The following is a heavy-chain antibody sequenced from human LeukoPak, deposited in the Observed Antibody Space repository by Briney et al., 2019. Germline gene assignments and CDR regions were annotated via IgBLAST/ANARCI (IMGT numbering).Heavy chain of an antibody. V-gene: IGHV3-33*01. CDR2: IWYDGSNK. Sequence: PGGSLRLSCAASGFTFSSYGMHRVRQAPGKGLEWVAVIWYDGSNKYYADSVKGRFTISRDNSKNTLYLQMNSLRAEDTAVYYCARDLGYCSSTNCYGDKWFDPWGQGTLVTVSS. CDR3: ARDLGYCSSTNCYGDKWFDP. D-gene: IGHD2-2*01. J-gene: IGHJ5*02. CDR1: GFTFSSYG.